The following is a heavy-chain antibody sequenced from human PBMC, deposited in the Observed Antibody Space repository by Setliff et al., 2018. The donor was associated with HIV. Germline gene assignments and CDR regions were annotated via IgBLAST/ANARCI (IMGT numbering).Heavy chain of an antibody. CDR3: SRSAYSGTYVWEPATDL. CDR2: IYSTGGN. V-gene: IGHV4-61*09. Sequence: SETLSLTCSVSGGSIRSGSYYWSWTRQPAGKGLEWIGHIYSTGGNRYNPSLESRVTISVDTSRNQFSLNLCSVTAADTAVYYCSRSAYSGTYVWEPATDLWGRGTLVTVSS. D-gene: IGHD1-26*01. CDR1: GGSIRSGSYY. J-gene: IGHJ2*01.